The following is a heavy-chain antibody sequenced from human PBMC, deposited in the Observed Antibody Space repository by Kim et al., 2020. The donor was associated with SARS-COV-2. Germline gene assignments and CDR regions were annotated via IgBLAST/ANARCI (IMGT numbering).Heavy chain of an antibody. CDR3: AKDRGGSMIVVVTHFDY. D-gene: IGHD3-22*01. J-gene: IGHJ4*02. Sequence: VKGRFTISRDNSKNTLYLQMNSLRAEDTAVYYCAKDRGGSMIVVVTHFDYWGQGTLVTVSS. V-gene: IGHV3-30*02.